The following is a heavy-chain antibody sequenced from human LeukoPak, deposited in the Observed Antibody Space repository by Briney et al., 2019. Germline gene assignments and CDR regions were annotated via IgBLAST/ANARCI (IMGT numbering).Heavy chain of an antibody. D-gene: IGHD5-12*01. CDR3: AKDFDGIVATTDAFFDY. J-gene: IGHJ4*02. Sequence: PGGSLRLSCAASGFTVSSNYMSWVRQAPGKGLEWVSVIYSGGSTYYADSVKGRFTISRDNSKNTLYLQMNSLRAEDTAVYYCAKDFDGIVATTDAFFDYWGQGTLVTVSS. V-gene: IGHV3-66*02. CDR2: IYSGGST. CDR1: GFTVSSNY.